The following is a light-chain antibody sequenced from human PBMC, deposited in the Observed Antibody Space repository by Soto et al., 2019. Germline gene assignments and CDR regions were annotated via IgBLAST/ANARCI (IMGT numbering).Light chain of an antibody. Sequence: DIQMTQSPSTLSASVGDRVTITCRASQSISILLAWYQQKPGKAPKLLIYDASNSESGVPSRFSGSGSGTEFSLTISNLQPDDFATYYCQHYKSYPWTFGQGTKVEIK. V-gene: IGKV1-5*01. J-gene: IGKJ1*01. CDR2: DAS. CDR3: QHYKSYPWT. CDR1: QSISIL.